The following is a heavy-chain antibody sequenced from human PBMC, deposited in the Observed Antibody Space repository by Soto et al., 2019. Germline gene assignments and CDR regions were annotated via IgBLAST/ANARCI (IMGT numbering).Heavy chain of an antibody. CDR3: AKFDSSGYSDY. CDR1: GFTFSSYG. CDR2: ISYDGSNK. J-gene: IGHJ4*02. Sequence: PGGSLRLSCAASGFTFSSYGMHWVRQAPGKGLEWVAVISYDGSNKYYADSVKGRFTISRDNSKNTLYLQMNSLRAEDTAVYYCAKFDSSGYSDYWGRGTLVTVS. D-gene: IGHD3-22*01. V-gene: IGHV3-30*18.